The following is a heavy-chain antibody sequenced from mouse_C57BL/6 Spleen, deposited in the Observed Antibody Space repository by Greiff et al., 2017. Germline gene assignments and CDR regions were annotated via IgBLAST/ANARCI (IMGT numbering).Heavy chain of an antibody. CDR3: ARWLLRDY. Sequence: QVQLQQPGAELVKPGASVKLSCTASGYNFTSYWMQWVKQRPGQGLEWIGEIDPSDSYPKYNQKFQGKATLTVDTSSSTAYVQLSSLTSEDSAFYYGARWLLRDYWGQGTTLTVSS. CDR1: GYNFTSYW. CDR2: IDPSDSYP. J-gene: IGHJ2*01. D-gene: IGHD2-3*01. V-gene: IGHV1-50*01.